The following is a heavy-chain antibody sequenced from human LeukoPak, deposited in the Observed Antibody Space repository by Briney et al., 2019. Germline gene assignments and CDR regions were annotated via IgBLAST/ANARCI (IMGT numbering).Heavy chain of an antibody. CDR3: ARAKSPYYYDSSGYQG. CDR2: ISSSSSYI. Sequence: GGSLRLSCAASGFTFSSYSMNWVRQAPGKGLEWVSSISSSSSYIYYADSVKGRFTIFRDNAKNSLYLQMNSLRAEDTAVYYCARAKSPYYYDSSGYQGWGQGTLVTVSS. J-gene: IGHJ4*02. CDR1: GFTFSSYS. V-gene: IGHV3-21*01. D-gene: IGHD3-22*01.